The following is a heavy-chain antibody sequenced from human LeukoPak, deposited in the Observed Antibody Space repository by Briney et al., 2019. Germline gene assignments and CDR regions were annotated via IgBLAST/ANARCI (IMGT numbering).Heavy chain of an antibody. V-gene: IGHV3-66*02. D-gene: IGHD5-18*01. CDR3: VRVGYSYGYGDWNHFDY. CDR2: IYSGSST. Sequence: PGGSLRLSCAASGFTVSSNHMSWVRQAPGKGLEWVSIIYSGSSTYYADSVKGRFTISRDNSKNTLYLQMNSLRAEDTAVYFCVRVGYSYGYGDWNHFDYWGQGTLVTVSS. J-gene: IGHJ4*02. CDR1: GFTVSSNH.